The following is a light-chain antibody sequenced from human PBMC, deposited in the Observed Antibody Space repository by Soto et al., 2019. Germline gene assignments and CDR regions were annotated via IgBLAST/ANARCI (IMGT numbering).Light chain of an antibody. CDR3: QQYNNWPRT. J-gene: IGKJ4*01. Sequence: EVMLTQSPATLSVSPGERVTLSCKASQSVYSILAWYQQKPGQAPSLLIYGASTRATGISARFSGSGSGTEFTLTISSLQSEDFAVYYCQQYNNWPRTFGGGTKVEIK. CDR1: QSVYSI. V-gene: IGKV3-15*01. CDR2: GAS.